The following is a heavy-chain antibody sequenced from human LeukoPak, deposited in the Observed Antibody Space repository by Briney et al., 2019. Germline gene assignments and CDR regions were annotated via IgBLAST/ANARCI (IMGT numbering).Heavy chain of an antibody. CDR2: ISSSSSYI. J-gene: IGHJ4*02. CDR1: GFTFSSYS. CDR3: ARDIRGPYVWGSYRPFDY. D-gene: IGHD3-16*02. Sequence: PGGSLRLSCAVSGFTFSSYSMNWVRQAPGKGLEWVSSISSSSSYIYYADSVKGRFTISRDNAKNSLYLQTNSLRAEDTAVYYCARDIRGPYVWGSYRPFDYWGQGTLVTVSS. V-gene: IGHV3-21*01.